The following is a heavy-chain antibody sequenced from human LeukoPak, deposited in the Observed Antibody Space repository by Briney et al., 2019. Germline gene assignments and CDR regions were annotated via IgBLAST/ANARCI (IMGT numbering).Heavy chain of an antibody. D-gene: IGHD2-21*01. CDR2: VYTSGST. J-gene: IGHJ5*02. CDR3: ARQIGHMRPSRFDP. Sequence: SETLSLTCTVSGGSVSGYYWSWIRQPPGEGLEWVGYVYTSGSTSYNPSLKSRVSISIDLSRDQFSLKLSSVTAADTAVYYCARQIGHMRPSRFDPWGQGILVTVAS. V-gene: IGHV4-4*09. CDR1: GGSVSGYY.